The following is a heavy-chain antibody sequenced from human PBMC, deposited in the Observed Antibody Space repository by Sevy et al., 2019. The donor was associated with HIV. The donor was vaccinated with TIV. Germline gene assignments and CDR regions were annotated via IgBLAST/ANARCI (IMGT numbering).Heavy chain of an antibody. D-gene: IGHD2-2*01. CDR2: IYTSGST. CDR1: GGSISSYY. J-gene: IGHJ4*02. CDR3: ARDTGGCSSTSCYYYFDY. Sequence: SETLSLTCTVSGGSISSYYCSWIRQPAGKGLEWIGRIYTSGSTNYNPSLKSRVTMSVDTSKNQFSLKLSSVTAADTAVYYCARDTGGCSSTSCYYYFDYWGQGTPVTVSS. V-gene: IGHV4-4*07.